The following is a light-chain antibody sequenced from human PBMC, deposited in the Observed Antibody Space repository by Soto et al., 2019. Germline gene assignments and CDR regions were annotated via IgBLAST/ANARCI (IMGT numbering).Light chain of an antibody. V-gene: IGKV3-15*01. J-gene: IGKJ4*01. Sequence: EIVMTQSPATLSLSPGERATLSCRASQSVSSNLAWYQQKPGQAPRLLIYGASTRATDIPARFSGSGSGTEFSLTISSLQSEDFAVYYCQQRSNWPLTFGGGTKVEIK. CDR2: GAS. CDR1: QSVSSN. CDR3: QQRSNWPLT.